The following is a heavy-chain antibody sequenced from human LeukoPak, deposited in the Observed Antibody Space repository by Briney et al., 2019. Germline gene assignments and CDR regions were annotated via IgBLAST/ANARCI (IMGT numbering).Heavy chain of an antibody. Sequence: GGSLRLSCAASGFTFSKYALSWVRQTPERGLEWVSGISSSGDGAYYAGSVKGRFTISRDNAKNSLHLQMNSLTVEDSAVYYCARGGMYIYGSFDQWGQGTLVIVSS. D-gene: IGHD3-10*01. J-gene: IGHJ4*02. CDR3: ARGGMYIYGSFDQ. V-gene: IGHV3-23*01. CDR1: GFTFSKYA. CDR2: ISSSGDGA.